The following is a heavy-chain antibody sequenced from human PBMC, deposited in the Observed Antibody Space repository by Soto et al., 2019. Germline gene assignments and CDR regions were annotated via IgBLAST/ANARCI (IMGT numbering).Heavy chain of an antibody. CDR2: INHSGST. Sequence: QVQLQQWGAGLLKPSETLSLTCAVYGGSFSDYYWSSIRQPPGKGLEWIGEINHSGSTIYNPSLKSRVTMSVDTSKIQFSLNLTSVTAADTAVYYCARGGCSGGSCYRPFFSDWGQGTLVTVSS. CDR3: ARGGCSGGSCYRPFFSD. D-gene: IGHD2-15*01. J-gene: IGHJ4*02. CDR1: GGSFSDYY. V-gene: IGHV4-34*02.